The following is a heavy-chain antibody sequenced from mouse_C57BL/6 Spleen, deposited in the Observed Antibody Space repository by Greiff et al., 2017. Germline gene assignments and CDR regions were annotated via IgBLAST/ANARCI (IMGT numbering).Heavy chain of an antibody. CDR2: INPYNGGT. Sequence: EVQRVESGPVLVKPGASVKMSCKASGYTFTDYYMNWVKQSHGKSLEWIGVINPYNGGTSYNQKFKGKATLTVDKSSSTAYMELNSLTSEDSAVYYCARGGAAQAEGDYWGQGTTLTVSS. J-gene: IGHJ2*01. D-gene: IGHD3-2*02. CDR1: GYTFTDYY. V-gene: IGHV1-19*01. CDR3: ARGGAAQAEGDY.